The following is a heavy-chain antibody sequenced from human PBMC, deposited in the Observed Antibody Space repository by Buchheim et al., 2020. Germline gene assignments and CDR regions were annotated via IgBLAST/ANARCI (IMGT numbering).Heavy chain of an antibody. D-gene: IGHD2-15*01. J-gene: IGHJ4*02. Sequence: QVQLQESGPGLVKPSETLSLTCTVSGGSVSGGSYFWTWIRQPPGKGLEWIGYVYYSGSTNYNPSLKSRVTISVAPPKNRFSLRLSSVTAADTAVYYCASLRRGVAAPWIDCWGRGAL. CDR2: VYYSGST. CDR3: ASLRRGVAAPWIDC. V-gene: IGHV4-61*01. CDR1: GGSVSGGSYF.